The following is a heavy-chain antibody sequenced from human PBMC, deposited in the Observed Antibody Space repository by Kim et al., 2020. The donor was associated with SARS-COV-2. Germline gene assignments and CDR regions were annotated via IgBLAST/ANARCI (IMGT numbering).Heavy chain of an antibody. CDR3: VRHGSSSWFGITFADP. D-gene: IGHD6-13*01. J-gene: IGHJ5*02. CDR2: IYYNGTT. V-gene: IGHV4-39*01. Sequence: SETLSLTCTVSDDSITRKTFFWGWIRQSPGKGLEWIGTIYYNGTTYHNPSLKSRVSLSVDTAKNQFSLRLTSVSAADTAIYYCVRHGSSSWFGITFADPWGQGTLAT. CDR1: DDSITRKTFF.